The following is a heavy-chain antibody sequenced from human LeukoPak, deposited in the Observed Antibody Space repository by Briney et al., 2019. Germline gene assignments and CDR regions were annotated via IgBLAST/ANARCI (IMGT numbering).Heavy chain of an antibody. J-gene: IGHJ4*02. D-gene: IGHD6-19*01. CDR3: AKDLSNPYSSGRGPHDY. CDR1: GFTFSSYS. V-gene: IGHV3-21*01. Sequence: PGGSLRLSCAASGFTFSSYSMNWVRQAPGKGLEWVSSISSSSSYIYYADSVKGRFTISRDNAKNSLYLQMNSLRAEDTAVYYCAKDLSNPYSSGRGPHDYWGQGTLVTVSS. CDR2: ISSSSSYI.